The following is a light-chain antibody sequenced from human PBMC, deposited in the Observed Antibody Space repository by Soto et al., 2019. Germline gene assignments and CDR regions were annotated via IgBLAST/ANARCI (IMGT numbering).Light chain of an antibody. CDR1: RSNIGAGYD. J-gene: IGLJ1*01. CDR2: SFN. V-gene: IGLV1-40*01. Sequence: QSVLTQPPSVSGAPGQTVTISCTGSRSNIGAGYDIHWYQFLPGTAPKLLLYSFNKRPSGIPDRFSGSKSGTSASLAITGLQPEDDADYYCQSYDDNLSGSGVFGTGTKVTDL. CDR3: QSYDDNLSGSGV.